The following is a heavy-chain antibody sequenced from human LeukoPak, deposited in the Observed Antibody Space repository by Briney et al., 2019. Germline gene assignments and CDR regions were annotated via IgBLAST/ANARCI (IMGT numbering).Heavy chain of an antibody. J-gene: IGHJ4*02. CDR1: GGSISSYS. D-gene: IGHD4/OR15-4a*01. V-gene: IGHV4-4*07. CDR3: ARQQLKTMASFDY. CDR2: INPSGGT. Sequence: KPSETLSLTCTVSGGSISSYSWSWIRLPAGKGLEWIGRINPSGGTNYNPSLKSRVTMSLDTSKNQFSLKLNSVTAADTAVYYCARQQLKTMASFDYWGQGTLVTVSS.